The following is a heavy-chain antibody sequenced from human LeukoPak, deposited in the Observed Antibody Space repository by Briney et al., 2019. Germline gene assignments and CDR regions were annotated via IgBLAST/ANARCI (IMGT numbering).Heavy chain of an antibody. J-gene: IGHJ3*02. CDR2: IKQDGSAK. D-gene: IGHD2-8*01. V-gene: IGHV3-7*01. CDR1: GFTFSRYW. Sequence: PGGSLRLSCAASGFTFSRYWMTWVRQAPGKGLAWVANIKQDGSAKYYMDSVKGRFTISRDNAKNSLYLQMNSLGVEDTAVYYCARVNPLMAPGAVDIWGQGTKVGVSS. CDR3: ARVNPLMAPGAVDI.